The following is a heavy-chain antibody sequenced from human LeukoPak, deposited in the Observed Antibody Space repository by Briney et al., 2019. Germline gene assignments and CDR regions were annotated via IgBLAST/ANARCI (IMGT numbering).Heavy chain of an antibody. CDR3: ARVRDDIVVVPAAPPGGGGRYYFDY. CDR1: GYSISSGYY. D-gene: IGHD2-2*01. J-gene: IGHJ4*02. Sequence: PSETLSLTCAVSGYSISSGYYWGWIRQPPGKGLEWIGSIYHSGSTYYNPSLKSRVTISVDTSKNQFSLKLSSVTAADTGVYYCARVRDDIVVVPAAPPGGGGRYYFDYWGQGTLVTVSS. V-gene: IGHV4-38-2*01. CDR2: IYHSGST.